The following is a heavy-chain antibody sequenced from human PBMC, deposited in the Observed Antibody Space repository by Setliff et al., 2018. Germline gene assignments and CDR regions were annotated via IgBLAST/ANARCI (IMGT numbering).Heavy chain of an antibody. CDR3: ARSYSNSLEY. D-gene: IGHD4-4*01. CDR1: GGSISSYY. CDR2: IYYSGST. Sequence: SETLSLTCTVSGGSISSYYWSWIRQPPGKGLEWIGYIYYSGSTNYNPSLKSRVTISVDTSKNQFSLKLSSVTAADPAVYYCARSYSNSLEYWGQGTLVTVSS. J-gene: IGHJ4*02. V-gene: IGHV4-59*01.